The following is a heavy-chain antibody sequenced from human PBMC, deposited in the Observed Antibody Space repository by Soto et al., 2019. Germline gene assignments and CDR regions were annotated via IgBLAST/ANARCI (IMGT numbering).Heavy chain of an antibody. J-gene: IGHJ6*02. D-gene: IGHD2-21*02. CDR2: ISSSSSYI. CDR1: GFTFSSYS. Sequence: GGSLRLSCAASGFTFSSYSMNWVRQAPGKGLEWVSSISSSSSYIYYADSVKGRFTISRDNAKNSLYLQMNRLRAEDTAVYYCARRDCGGDCYYYYYYGRDVWGQGTTVTVSS. CDR3: ARRDCGGDCYYYYYYGRDV. V-gene: IGHV3-21*01.